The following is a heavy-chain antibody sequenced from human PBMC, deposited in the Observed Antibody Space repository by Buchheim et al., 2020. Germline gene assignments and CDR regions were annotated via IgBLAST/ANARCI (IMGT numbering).Heavy chain of an antibody. J-gene: IGHJ5*02. D-gene: IGHD1-26*01. Sequence: QVQLQQWGAGLLKPSETLSLTCAVYGGSFSGYYWSWIRQPPGKGLEWIGYIYYSGSTNYNPSLKSRVTISVDTSKNQFSLKLTSVTAADTAVYYCARTFGSGGYSYWFDPWGQGTL. CDR1: GGSFSGYY. CDR2: IYYSGST. CDR3: ARTFGSGGYSYWFDP. V-gene: IGHV4-34*11.